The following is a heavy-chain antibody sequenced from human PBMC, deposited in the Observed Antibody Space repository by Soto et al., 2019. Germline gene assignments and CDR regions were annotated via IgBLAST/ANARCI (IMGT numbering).Heavy chain of an antibody. V-gene: IGHV3-15*01. J-gene: IGHJ3*02. D-gene: IGHD5-12*01. CDR2: IKSKTDGGTT. CDR3: TTSTSVEMATINAFDI. Sequence: GGSLRLSCAASGFTFSNAWMSWVRQAPGKGLEWVGRIKSKTDGGTTDYAAPVKGRFTISRDDSKNTLYLQMNSLKTEDTAVYYCTTSTSVEMATINAFDIWGQGTMVTVSS. CDR1: GFTFSNAW.